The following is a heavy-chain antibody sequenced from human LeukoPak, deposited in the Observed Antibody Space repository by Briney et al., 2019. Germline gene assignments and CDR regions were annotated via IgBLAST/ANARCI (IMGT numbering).Heavy chain of an antibody. CDR1: GGTFSSYA. Sequence: SVKVSCKASGGTFSSYAISWVRQAPGQGLEWMGGIIPIFGTANYAQKFQGRVTITTDESTSTAYMELSSLRSEDTAVYYCARTYYYDSSGYCQNLSFDYWGQGTLVTVSS. CDR3: ARTYYYDSSGYCQNLSFDY. V-gene: IGHV1-69*05. D-gene: IGHD3-22*01. J-gene: IGHJ4*02. CDR2: IIPIFGTA.